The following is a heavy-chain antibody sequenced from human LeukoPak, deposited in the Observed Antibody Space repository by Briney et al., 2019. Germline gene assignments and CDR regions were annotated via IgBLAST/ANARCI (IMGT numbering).Heavy chain of an antibody. CDR1: GFTFSSYG. CDR3: ARESYRDAFDI. D-gene: IGHD2-2*02. Sequence: GGSLRLSCAASGFTFSSYGMHWVRQAPGKGLEWVAVIWYDGSNKYYADSVKGRFTISRDNAKNSLYLQMNSLRAEDTAVYYCARESYRDAFDIWGQGTMVTVSS. CDR2: IWYDGSNK. V-gene: IGHV3-33*01. J-gene: IGHJ3*02.